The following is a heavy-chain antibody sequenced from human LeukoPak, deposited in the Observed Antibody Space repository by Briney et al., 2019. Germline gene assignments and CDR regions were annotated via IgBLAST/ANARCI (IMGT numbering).Heavy chain of an antibody. CDR1: GGPFSGYY. V-gene: IGHV4-34*01. D-gene: IGHD4-17*01. CDR3: ARGSDYGDYYY. CDR2: INHSGST. J-gene: IGHJ4*02. Sequence: PSETLSLTCAVYGGPFSGYYWSWIRQPPGKGLEWIGEINHSGSTNYNPSLKSRVTISVDTSKNQFSLKLSSVTAADTAVYYCARGSDYGDYYYWGQGTLVTVSS.